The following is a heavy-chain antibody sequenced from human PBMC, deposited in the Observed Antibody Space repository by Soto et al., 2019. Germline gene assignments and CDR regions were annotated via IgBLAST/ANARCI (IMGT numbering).Heavy chain of an antibody. CDR2: IYYSGNT. CDR1: GGSISSYY. D-gene: IGHD3-10*01. J-gene: IGHJ4*02. Sequence: SETLSLTCTVSGGSISSYYWSWIRQPPGKGLEWIGCIYYSGNTNYNPSLKSRVTISVDTSKSQFSLKLSSVTAADTAVYYCARLADSGSYYNLDYWGQGTLVTVSS. CDR3: ARLADSGSYYNLDY. V-gene: IGHV4-59*12.